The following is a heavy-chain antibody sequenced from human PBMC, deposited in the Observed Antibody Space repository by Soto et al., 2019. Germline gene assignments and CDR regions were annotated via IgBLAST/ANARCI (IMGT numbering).Heavy chain of an antibody. CDR1: AFTFSTYG. D-gene: IGHD3-9*01. V-gene: IGHV3-30*03. CDR3: ARGTYYDILTPDY. Sequence: QVQLVESGGGVVQPGTSLRVSCAASAFTFSTYGMHWVRQAPGQGLEWVAVISYDGGYKYYADSVRGRFTISRDNSRNTLYLEMNSLRGEDTAVYYCARGTYYDILTPDYWGQGTRVTVSS. CDR2: ISYDGGYK. J-gene: IGHJ4*02.